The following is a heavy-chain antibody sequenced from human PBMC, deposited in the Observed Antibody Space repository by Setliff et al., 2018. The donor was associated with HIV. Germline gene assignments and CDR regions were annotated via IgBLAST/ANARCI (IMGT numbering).Heavy chain of an antibody. J-gene: IGHJ4*02. Sequence: PGGSLRLSCAASGFTFSSSWMTWVRQAPGRGLEYVAGMNRDGREKLYADSVKGRFSISRDNAKNSLYLQMSSLRTEDTAVYYCSKGHPDGDPYYFDYWGQGTLVTVS. D-gene: IGHD2-21*02. CDR3: SKGHPDGDPYYFDY. CDR2: MNRDGREK. CDR1: GFTFSSSW. V-gene: IGHV3-7*05.